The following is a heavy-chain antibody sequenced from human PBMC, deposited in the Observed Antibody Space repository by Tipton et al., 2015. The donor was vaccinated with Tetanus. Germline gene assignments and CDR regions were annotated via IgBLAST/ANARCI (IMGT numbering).Heavy chain of an antibody. CDR1: GGSITSGGYY. D-gene: IGHD3-3*01. Sequence: GLVKPSQTLSLTCTVSGGSITSGGYYWSWIRQHPGKGLEWIGDIYYSGSTYYNPSLKSRVTISVDTSKNQFSLKLNSVTAADTAVYYCARTMGIQFLEGLLCWFGPWGRGIQVTVSS. CDR3: ARTMGIQFLEGLLCWFGP. V-gene: IGHV4-31*03. J-gene: IGHJ5*02. CDR2: IYYSGST.